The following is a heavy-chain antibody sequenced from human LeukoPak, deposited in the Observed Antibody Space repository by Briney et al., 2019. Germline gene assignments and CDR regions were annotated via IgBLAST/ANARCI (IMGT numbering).Heavy chain of an antibody. D-gene: IGHD3-16*02. V-gene: IGHV4-39*07. Sequence: SETLSLTCTVSGGSISSAAYYWGWIRQPPGKGLEWIGSIYYSGSTYYNPSLKSRVTISVDTSKNQFSLKLSSVTAADTAVYYCASLALKPWADYWGQGTLVTVSS. CDR1: GGSISSAAYY. CDR2: IYYSGST. J-gene: IGHJ4*02. CDR3: ASLALKPWADY.